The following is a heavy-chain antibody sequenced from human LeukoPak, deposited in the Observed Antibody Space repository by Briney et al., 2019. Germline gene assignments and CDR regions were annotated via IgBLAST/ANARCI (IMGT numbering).Heavy chain of an antibody. Sequence: PSETLSLTCSVSGGSINGNYWTWIRQPPGKGLEWIGNIYDEGTTNYNPSLESRLTMSIDTSASHFSLTLRSVTAADTAVYYCARVFQGAVTANWFDLWGQGTLVSVSS. D-gene: IGHD2-21*02. J-gene: IGHJ5*02. CDR3: ARVFQGAVTANWFDL. CDR1: GGSINGNY. CDR2: IYDEGTT. V-gene: IGHV4-59*01.